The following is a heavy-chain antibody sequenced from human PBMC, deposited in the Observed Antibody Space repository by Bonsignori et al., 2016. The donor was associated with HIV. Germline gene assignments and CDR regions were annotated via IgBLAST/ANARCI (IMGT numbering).Heavy chain of an antibody. Sequence: WIRQPPGKGLEWVAFIRYDGSNKYYADSVKGRFTISRDNSKNTLYLQMNSLRAEDTAVYYCAKDLTLYCSSTSCYTGVWGQGTLVTVSS. CDR3: AKDLTLYCSSTSCYTGV. D-gene: IGHD2-2*02. V-gene: IGHV3-30*02. CDR2: IRYDGSNK. J-gene: IGHJ4*02.